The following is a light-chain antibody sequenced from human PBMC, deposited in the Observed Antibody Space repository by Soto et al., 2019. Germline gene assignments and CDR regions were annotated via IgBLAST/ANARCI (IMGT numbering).Light chain of an antibody. J-gene: IGKJ1*01. CDR3: QQYHIWPSWT. V-gene: IGKV3-15*01. CDR2: GAS. CDR1: QSVSLS. Sequence: EIVLTQSPSTLSVSLGYSATLSWRASQSVSLSLAWFQMRPGQPPRLLIYGASTRATDIPARFSGSGSGTDFTLTISSLQSEDFAVYFCQQYHIWPSWTFGPGTKVDIK.